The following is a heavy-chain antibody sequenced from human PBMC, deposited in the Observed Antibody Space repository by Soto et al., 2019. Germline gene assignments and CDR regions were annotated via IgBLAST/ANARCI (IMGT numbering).Heavy chain of an antibody. CDR2: IIPIFGTA. D-gene: IGHD3-9*01. J-gene: IGHJ6*02. CDR1: GGTFSSYA. V-gene: IGHV1-69*13. Sequence: SVKLSCKASGGTFSSYAISWVRQAHGQGLEWMGGIIPIFGTANYAQKFQGRVTITADESTGTAYMELSSLRSEDTAVYYCARGLVVYDILTGLYYYYSMDVWGQGTTVTVSS. CDR3: ARGLVVYDILTGLYYYYSMDV.